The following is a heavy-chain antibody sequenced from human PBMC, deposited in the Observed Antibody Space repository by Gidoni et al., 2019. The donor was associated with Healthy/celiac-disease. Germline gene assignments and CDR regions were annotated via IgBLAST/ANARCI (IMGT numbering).Heavy chain of an antibody. Sequence: QLQLQESGPGLVKPSETLSLTCTVSGGSIRSSSYYWGWIRPPPGKGLEWIGSLCSSGCTYYNPSLKSRVTISVDTSKNQFSLKLSSVTAADTAWYYCAKLGYYDFLSGWDFDLWGRGTLVTVSS. D-gene: IGHD3-3*01. V-gene: IGHV4-39*01. CDR3: AKLGYYDFLSGWDFDL. J-gene: IGHJ2*01. CDR2: LCSSGCT. CDR1: GGSIRSSSYY.